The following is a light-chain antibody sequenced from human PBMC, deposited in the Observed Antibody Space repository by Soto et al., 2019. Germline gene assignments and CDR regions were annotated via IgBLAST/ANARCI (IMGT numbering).Light chain of an antibody. J-gene: IGKJ2*01. CDR1: QSVTSNY. V-gene: IGKV3-20*01. CDR2: GAS. CDR3: QQYGSSPRT. Sequence: EIVLTQSPGTLSLSPGERATLSCRASQSVTSNYLAWYQHKPGQAPRLLIYGASSRATGIPDRFSGSEAGTHFALTISRLEPEDFAVYYCQQYGSSPRTFGQGTKLEIK.